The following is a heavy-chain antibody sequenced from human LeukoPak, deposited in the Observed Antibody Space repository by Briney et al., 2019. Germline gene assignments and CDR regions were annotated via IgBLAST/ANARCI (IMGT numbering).Heavy chain of an antibody. CDR3: ARDGGIAAAGTFDY. J-gene: IGHJ4*02. D-gene: IGHD6-13*01. Sequence: KASETLSLTCTVSGGSISSYYWSWIRQPPGKGLEWIGYIYYSGSTNYNPSLKSRVTMSVDTSKNQFSLKLSSVTAADTAVYYCARDGGIAAAGTFDYWGQGTLVTVSS. CDR1: GGSISSYY. CDR2: IYYSGST. V-gene: IGHV4-59*01.